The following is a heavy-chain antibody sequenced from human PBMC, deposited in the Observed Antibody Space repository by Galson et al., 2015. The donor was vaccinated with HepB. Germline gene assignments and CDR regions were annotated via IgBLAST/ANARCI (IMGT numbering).Heavy chain of an antibody. CDR3: ARIDYYGSGSYPNYYGMDV. CDR1: GFSLSTSGMC. CDR2: IDWDDDK. J-gene: IGHJ6*02. V-gene: IGHV2-70*11. D-gene: IGHD3-10*01. Sequence: PALVKPTQTLTLTCTFSGFSLSTSGMCVSWIRQPPGKALEWLARIDWDDDKYYSTSLKTRLTISKDTSKNQVVLTMTNMDPVDTATYYCARIDYYGSGSYPNYYGMDVWGQGTTVTVSS.